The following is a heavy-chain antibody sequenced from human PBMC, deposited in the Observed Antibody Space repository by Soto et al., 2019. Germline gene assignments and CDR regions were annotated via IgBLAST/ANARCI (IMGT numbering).Heavy chain of an antibody. Sequence: GSLRLSCAASGFTFSSYSMNWVRQAPGKGLEWVSSISTSSSYIYYTDSVKGRFTISRDNAKNSLFLQMNSLRAEDTAVYYCASFLVERHHSSGYIHYPGQATLVSGSS. D-gene: IGHD3-22*01. CDR2: ISTSSSYI. J-gene: IGHJ4*02. CDR1: GFTFSSYS. V-gene: IGHV3-21*01. CDR3: ASFLVERHHSSGYIHY.